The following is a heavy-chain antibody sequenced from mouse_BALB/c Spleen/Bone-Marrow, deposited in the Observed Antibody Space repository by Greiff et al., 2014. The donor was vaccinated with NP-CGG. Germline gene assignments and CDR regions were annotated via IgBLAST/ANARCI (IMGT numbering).Heavy chain of an antibody. CDR2: INPGSGGT. J-gene: IGHJ4*01. D-gene: IGHD2-4*01. Sequence: QVQLQQSGAELVRPGTSVKVSCKGSGYAFTNYLIEWVKQRPGQGLEWIGVINPGSGGTNYNEKFKGKATPTADKSSSTAYMQLSSLTSDDSAVYFCARDGDYDEGYAMDYWGQGTSVTVSS. CDR1: GYAFTNYL. V-gene: IGHV1-54*01. CDR3: ARDGDYDEGYAMDY.